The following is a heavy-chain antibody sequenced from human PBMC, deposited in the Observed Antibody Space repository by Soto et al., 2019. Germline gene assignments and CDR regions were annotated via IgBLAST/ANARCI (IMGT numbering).Heavy chain of an antibody. CDR3: ARASASSKLRGVVIN. CDR1: GASIITDNW. D-gene: IGHD3-10*01. V-gene: IGHV4-4*02. Sequence: QVQLQESGPGLVKPSGTLSLTCALSGASIITDNWWSWVRQPPGQEMGWIGEIHHSGNTNFTPSDKSRVTRSVDTSKNQFSLTVSSVTAAAAAIYYCARASASSKLRGVVINWGQGTLVTVSS. CDR2: IHHSGNT. J-gene: IGHJ4*02.